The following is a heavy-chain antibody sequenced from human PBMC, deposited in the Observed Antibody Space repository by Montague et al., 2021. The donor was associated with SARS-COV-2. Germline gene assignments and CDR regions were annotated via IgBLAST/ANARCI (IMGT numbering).Heavy chain of an antibody. CDR3: ARDLAVAENWFDP. CDR1: GFTFSSYG. V-gene: IGHV3-33*01. Sequence: SLRLSCAASGFTFSSYGMHWVRQAPGKALEWVAVIWYDGSNKYYADSVKGRFTISRDNSKNTLYLQMNSLRAEDTAVYYCARDLAVAENWFDPWGQGTLVTVSS. J-gene: IGHJ5*02. CDR2: IWYDGSNK. D-gene: IGHD6-19*01.